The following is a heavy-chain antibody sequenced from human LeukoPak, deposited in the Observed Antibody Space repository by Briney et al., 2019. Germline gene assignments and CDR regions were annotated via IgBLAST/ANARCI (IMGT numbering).Heavy chain of an antibody. D-gene: IGHD5-12*01. Sequence: SVKVSCKASGGTFSSYAISWVRQAPGQGLEWMGRIIPILGIANYAQKFQGRVTITADKSTSTAYMELSSLRSEDTAVYYCARGEVHSGYGRFDYWGQGTLVTVSS. CDR3: ARGEVHSGYGRFDY. CDR2: IIPILGIA. V-gene: IGHV1-69*04. J-gene: IGHJ4*02. CDR1: GGTFSSYA.